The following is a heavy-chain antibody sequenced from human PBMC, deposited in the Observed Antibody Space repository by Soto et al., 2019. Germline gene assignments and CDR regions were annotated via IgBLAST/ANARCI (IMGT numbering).Heavy chain of an antibody. CDR3: ARGLWLGGMDV. CDR2: ISSSSSYI. V-gene: IGHV3-21*01. Sequence: GGSLRLSCAASGFTFSSYSMNWVRQAPGKGLEWVSSISSSSSYIYYADSVKGRFTISRDNAKNSLYLQMNSLRAEDTAVYYCARGLWLGGMDVWGQGTTVTVSS. D-gene: IGHD3-10*01. J-gene: IGHJ6*02. CDR1: GFTFSSYS.